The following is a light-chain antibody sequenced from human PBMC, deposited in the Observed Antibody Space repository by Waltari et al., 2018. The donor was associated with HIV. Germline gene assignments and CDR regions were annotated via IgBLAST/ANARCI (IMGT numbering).Light chain of an antibody. CDR2: ASS. V-gene: IGKV1-39*01. Sequence: DIQMTQSPSSLSASVGDRTTITCRASQSISSFLNWYHQKPGKAPKLLIYASSSLQSGVPLRFSGSGSGTDFTLTISSLQPEDFGTYYCQQSLRTSYTFGQGTNLEIK. CDR3: QQSLRTSYT. J-gene: IGKJ2*01. CDR1: QSISSF.